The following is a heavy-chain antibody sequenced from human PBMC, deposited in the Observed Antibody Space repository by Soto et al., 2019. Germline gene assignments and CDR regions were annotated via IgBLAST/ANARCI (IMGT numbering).Heavy chain of an antibody. V-gene: IGHV1-18*01. CDR1: GYTFTSYG. Sequence: ASVKVSCKASGYTFTSYGISWVRQAPGQGLEWMGWISAYNGNTNYAQKLQGRVTMTTDTSTSTAYVELRSLRSDDTAVYYCARVPTITIFGVVTHLLYPPYFDYWGQGTLVTVSS. D-gene: IGHD3-3*01. CDR2: ISAYNGNT. J-gene: IGHJ4*02. CDR3: ARVPTITIFGVVTHLLYPPYFDY.